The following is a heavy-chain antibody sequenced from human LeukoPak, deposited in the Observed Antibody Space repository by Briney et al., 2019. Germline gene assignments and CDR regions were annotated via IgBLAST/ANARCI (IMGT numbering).Heavy chain of an antibody. D-gene: IGHD3-16*01. CDR3: ARVGVSSFHDTFDL. V-gene: IGHV4-59*08. CDR2: IYYSGST. Sequence: SESPSLTCTVSGGSTSGNFWSWSRQPPGKGLEYIGYIYYSGSTYDNPSLKSRVTISVDTSKNQFSLKLSSVTAADTAVYYCARVGVSSFHDTFDLWGQG. CDR1: GGSTSGNF. J-gene: IGHJ3*01.